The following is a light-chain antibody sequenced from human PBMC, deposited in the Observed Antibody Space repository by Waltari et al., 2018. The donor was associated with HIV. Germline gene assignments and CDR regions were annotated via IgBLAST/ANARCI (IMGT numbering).Light chain of an antibody. CDR1: QDITSY. CDR3: QQYYSYPFT. V-gene: IGKV1-16*01. CDR2: AAS. J-gene: IGKJ3*01. Sequence: IHMTQSPSSLSASVGDSVTITCRACQDITSYLAWFLQKSGKAPRSLIYAASNLQSVVPSRFSGSGSGTDFTLTISSLQPEDFATYYCQQYYSYPFTFGPGTKVDIK.